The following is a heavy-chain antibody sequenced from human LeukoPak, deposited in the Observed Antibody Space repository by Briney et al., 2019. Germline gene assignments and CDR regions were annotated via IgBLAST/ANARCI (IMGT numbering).Heavy chain of an antibody. J-gene: IGHJ4*02. D-gene: IGHD1-26*01. CDR1: GGSVSGSDYY. V-gene: IGHV4-39*02. Sequence: SETLSLTCTVSGGSVSGSDYYWDWIRQPPGKGLEWIGSIYYRGSTYYNPSLKSRVTISVDTSKKHFPLKLSSVTAADTAVYYCATPSPTVGSTGGFDYWGQGTLVTVSS. CDR3: ATPSPTVGSTGGFDY. CDR2: IYYRGST.